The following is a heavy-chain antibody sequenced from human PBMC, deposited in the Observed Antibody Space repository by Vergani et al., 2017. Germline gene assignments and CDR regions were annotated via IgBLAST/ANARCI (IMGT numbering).Heavy chain of an antibody. J-gene: IGHJ5*02. CDR2: ISYDGSNK. D-gene: IGHD3-10*01. Sequence: QVQLVESGGGVVQPGRSLRLSCAASGFTFSSYGMHWVRQAPGKGLEWVAVISYDGSNKYFEDSVQGRFTISRYNSKNTLYLQMNSLRAEDTAVYYCARASGSHLQNWFDPWGQGTLVTVSS. V-gene: IGHV3-30*03. CDR3: ARASGSHLQNWFDP. CDR1: GFTFSSYG.